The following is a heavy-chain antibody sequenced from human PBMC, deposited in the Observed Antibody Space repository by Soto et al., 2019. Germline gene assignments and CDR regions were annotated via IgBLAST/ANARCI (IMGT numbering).Heavy chain of an antibody. CDR2: IRPSGGST. D-gene: IGHD2-21*01. Sequence: GASVKVSCKASGYTFTNYYIHWVRQAPGQGREWMGGIRPSGGSTSDAQKVQGRITMGRDTATSTVDMEVSSLRFEDTAVYYCAIALSISRRFAYWRRGILVTVSS. CDR3: AIALSISRRFAY. J-gene: IGHJ4*02. CDR1: GYTFTNYY. V-gene: IGHV1-46*01.